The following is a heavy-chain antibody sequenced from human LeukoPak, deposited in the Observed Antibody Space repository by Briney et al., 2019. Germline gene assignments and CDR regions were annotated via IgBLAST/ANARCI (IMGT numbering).Heavy chain of an antibody. CDR2: VSGSGGST. CDR1: GFTFSSYA. J-gene: IGHJ4*02. V-gene: IGHV3-23*01. Sequence: PGGSLRLSCAASGFTFSSYAMTWVRQAPGKGLEWVSGVSGSGGSTYYADSVKGRFTISRDNSKDTLYLQMNSLRAEDTAVYYCARDGRRFLAAAGPFDYWGQGTLVTVSS. CDR3: ARDGRRFLAAAGPFDY. D-gene: IGHD6-13*01.